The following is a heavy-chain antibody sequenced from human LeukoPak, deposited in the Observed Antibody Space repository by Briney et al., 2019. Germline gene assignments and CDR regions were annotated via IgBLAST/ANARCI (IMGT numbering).Heavy chain of an antibody. D-gene: IGHD2-2*02. V-gene: IGHV1-18*01. J-gene: IGHJ5*02. CDR3: ARDGGGGGYCSSTSCYIWFDP. CDR2: ISAYNGNT. CDR1: GYTFTSYA. Sequence: ASVKVSCKASGYTFTSYAMHWVRQAPGQRLEWMGWISAYNGNTNYAQKLQGRVTMTTDTSTSTDYMELRSLRSDDTAVYYCARDGGGGGYCSSTSCYIWFDPWGQGTLVTVSS.